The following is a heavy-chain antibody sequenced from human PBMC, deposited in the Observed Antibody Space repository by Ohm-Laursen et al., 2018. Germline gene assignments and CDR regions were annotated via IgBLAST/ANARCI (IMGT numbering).Heavy chain of an antibody. CDR3: AENPPFFN. CDR1: GFTFDDYV. V-gene: IGHV3-30*18. CDR2: ISYDGSSK. J-gene: IGHJ4*02. Sequence: SLRLSCAASGFTFDDYVMHWVRQAPGEGLEWVAVISYDGSSKFYEDSVKGRFTISRDNSKNTLYLQMNSLRPEDTAVYYCAENPPFFNWGQGTLVTVSS.